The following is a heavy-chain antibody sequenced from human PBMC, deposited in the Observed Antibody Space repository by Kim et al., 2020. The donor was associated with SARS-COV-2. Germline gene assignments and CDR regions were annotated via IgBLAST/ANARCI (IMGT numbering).Heavy chain of an antibody. D-gene: IGHD2-2*01. CDR3: ARGLLGIPAALDY. V-gene: IGHV4-59*09. J-gene: IGHJ4*02. Sequence: HPSLKSRVTMSRDTSKNQFSLKLTSVTTEDTAVYYCARGLLGIPAALDYWGQGALVTVSS.